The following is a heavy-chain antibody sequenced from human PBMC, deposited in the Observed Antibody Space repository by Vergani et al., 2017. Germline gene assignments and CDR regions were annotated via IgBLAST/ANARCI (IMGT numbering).Heavy chain of an antibody. D-gene: IGHD3-22*01. Sequence: VQLVESGGGVVQPGRSLRLSCAASGFTFSSYGMHWVRQAPGKGLEWVGRIRSKANSYATAYAASVKGRFTISRDDSKNTAYLQMNSLKTEDTAVYYCTRQSYYYDSSGSLDYWGQGTLVTVSS. CDR2: IRSKANSYAT. CDR3: TRQSYYYDSSGSLDY. V-gene: IGHV3-73*01. CDR1: GFTFSSYG. J-gene: IGHJ4*02.